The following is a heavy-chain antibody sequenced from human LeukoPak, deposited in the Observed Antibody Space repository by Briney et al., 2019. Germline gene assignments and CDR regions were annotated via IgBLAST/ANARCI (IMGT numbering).Heavy chain of an antibody. CDR1: GFTFSSSA. J-gene: IGHJ4*02. Sequence: PGGSLRLSCAAPGFTFSSSAMSWVRQVPGKGLEWVSGISSSGGSTNYADSVRGRFTISRDNSKNTLYVRMNSLRDEDTALYHCAKDQRWESPHYLDSWGQGTLVTVSS. CDR3: AKDQRWESPHYLDS. CDR2: ISSSGGST. V-gene: IGHV3-23*01. D-gene: IGHD1-26*01.